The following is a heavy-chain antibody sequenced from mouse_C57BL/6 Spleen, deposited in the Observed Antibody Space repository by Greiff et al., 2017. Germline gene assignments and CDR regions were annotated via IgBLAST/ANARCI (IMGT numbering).Heavy chain of an antibody. J-gene: IGHJ2*01. Sequence: EVQRVESGPGLVKPSQSLSLTCSVTGYSITSGYYWNWIRQFPGNKLEWMGYISYDGSNNYNPSLKNRISITRDTSKNQFFLKLNSVTTEDTATYYCARGGYGSFFDYWGQGTTLTVSS. CDR1: GYSITSGYY. CDR3: ARGGYGSFFDY. D-gene: IGHD1-1*01. CDR2: ISYDGSN. V-gene: IGHV3-6*01.